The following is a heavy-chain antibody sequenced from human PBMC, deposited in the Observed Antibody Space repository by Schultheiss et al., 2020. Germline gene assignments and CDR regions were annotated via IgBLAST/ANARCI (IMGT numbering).Heavy chain of an antibody. V-gene: IGHV3-33*01. J-gene: IGHJ3*02. CDR1: GFTFSNSG. Sequence: GGSLRLSCAASGFTFSNSGMHWVRQAPGTGLEWVAVIWYDGSNKYYADSVKGRFTISRDNSKKTLYVQMNSLKVEDTAIYYCAREGSTSGTHAFDIWGQGTMVTVSS. D-gene: IGHD3-10*01. CDR2: IWYDGSNK. CDR3: AREGSTSGTHAFDI.